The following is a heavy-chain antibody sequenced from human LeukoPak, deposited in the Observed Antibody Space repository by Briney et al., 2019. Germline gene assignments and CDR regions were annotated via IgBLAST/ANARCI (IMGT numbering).Heavy chain of an antibody. Sequence: SVKVSCKASGGTFSSYAISWVRQAPGQGLEWMGGIIPIFGTANYAQKFQGRVTITTDESTSTAYMELSSLRSEDTAVYYCARGGPNSSSSGYNWLDPWGQGTLVTVSS. J-gene: IGHJ5*02. D-gene: IGHD6-6*01. CDR1: GGTFSSYA. CDR3: ARGGPNSSSSGYNWLDP. V-gene: IGHV1-69*05. CDR2: IIPIFGTA.